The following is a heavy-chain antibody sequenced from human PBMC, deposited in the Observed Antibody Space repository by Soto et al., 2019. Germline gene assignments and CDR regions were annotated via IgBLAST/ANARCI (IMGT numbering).Heavy chain of an antibody. J-gene: IGHJ5*02. CDR2: INPNGGST. CDR1: GSTFITYY. Sequence: QVQLVQSGPEVKKPGASVKISCKASGSTFITYYIHWVRQAPGQGLEWMGVINPNGGSTDYAQKFQGRVTMTRDTSTSTVYLELSSLRSEDTAVYYCAKARGWFAPWGQGTLVTVSS. V-gene: IGHV1-46*01. CDR3: AKARGWFAP. D-gene: IGHD3-10*01.